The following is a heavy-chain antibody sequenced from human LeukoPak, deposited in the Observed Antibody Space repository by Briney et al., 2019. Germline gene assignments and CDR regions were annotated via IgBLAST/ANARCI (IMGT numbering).Heavy chain of an antibody. CDR1: GFSFSSAY. Sequence: SGGSLRLSCAASGFSFSSAYMSWVRQAPGKGLEYVGRIKSTVEGGTTDYGGPVKGRFIISRDDSKNTLYLEMSSLKTEDTAVYFCTRNYYDRSGFYTSFDHWGQGTPVTVSS. CDR3: TRNYYDRSGFYTSFDH. D-gene: IGHD3-22*01. J-gene: IGHJ4*02. V-gene: IGHV3-15*01. CDR2: IKSTVEGGTT.